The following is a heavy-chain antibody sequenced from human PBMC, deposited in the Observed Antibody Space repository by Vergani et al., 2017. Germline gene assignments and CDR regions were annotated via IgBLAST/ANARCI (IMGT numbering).Heavy chain of an antibody. CDR3: AKARQPSSSWFGLDYYYYGMDV. J-gene: IGHJ6*02. D-gene: IGHD6-13*01. CDR2: ISGSGGST. Sequence: EVQLLESGGGLVQPGGSLRLSCAASGFTFSSYAMSWVCQAPGKGLEWVSAISGSGGSTYYADSVKGRFTISRDNSKNTLYLQMNSLRAEDTAVYYCAKARQPSSSWFGLDYYYYGMDVWGQGTTVTVSS. CDR1: GFTFSSYA. V-gene: IGHV3-23*01.